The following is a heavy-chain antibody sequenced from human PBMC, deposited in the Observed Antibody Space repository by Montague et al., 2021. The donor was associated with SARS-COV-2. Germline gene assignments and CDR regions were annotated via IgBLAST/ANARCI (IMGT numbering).Heavy chain of an antibody. CDR2: IYSGGSNT. D-gene: IGHD1-26*01. CDR1: GGRGRREE. CDR3: AKHLMGANIDYYYGMDV. Sequence: SLRLSCAEGGGRGRREEKRKIKKAQGKGLEWVSLIYSGGSNTYYADSVKGRFTISRDNSKNTLYLQMNSLRAEDTAVYYCAKHLMGANIDYYYGMDVWGQGTTVTVSS. J-gene: IGHJ6*02. V-gene: IGHV3-23*03.